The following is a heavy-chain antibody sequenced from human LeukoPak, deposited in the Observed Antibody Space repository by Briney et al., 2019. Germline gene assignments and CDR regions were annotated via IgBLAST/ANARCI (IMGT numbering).Heavy chain of an antibody. CDR3: AKDTTFLGDTANFDY. J-gene: IGHJ4*02. CDR2: ISYDGSNK. V-gene: IGHV3-30*18. Sequence: PGGSLRLSCAASGFTFSSYGMHWVRQAPGKGLEWVAVISYDGSNKYYADSVKGRFTISRDNSKNTLYLQMNSLRAEDTAVYYCAKDTTFLGDTANFDYWGQGTLVTVSS. CDR1: GFTFSSYG. D-gene: IGHD5-18*01.